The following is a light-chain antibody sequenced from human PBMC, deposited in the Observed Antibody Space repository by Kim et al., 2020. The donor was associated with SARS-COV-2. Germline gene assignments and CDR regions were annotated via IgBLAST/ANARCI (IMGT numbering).Light chain of an antibody. CDR3: SSYTSSSTYV. CDR1: SSDVGGYNY. V-gene: IGLV2-14*01. J-gene: IGLJ1*01. CDR2: DVS. Sequence: QPVLTQPASVSGSPGQSITISCTGTSSDVGGYNYFSWYQQHPSKAPKLMIYDVSKRPSGVSNRFSGSKSGNTASLTISGLQAEDEADYYCSSYTSSSTYVVGTGTKVTVL.